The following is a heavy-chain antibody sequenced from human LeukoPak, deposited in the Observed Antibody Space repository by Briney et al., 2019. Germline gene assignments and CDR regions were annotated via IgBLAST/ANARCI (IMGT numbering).Heavy chain of an antibody. Sequence: ASVKVSCKASGYTFTGYYMHWVRQAPGQGLEWMGWINPNSGGTNYAQKFQGRVTMTRDTSITTVYMELSSLKSDDTAVYYCATWGSGWSSYFYYMDVWGKGTTVTVSS. J-gene: IGHJ6*03. CDR3: ATWGSGWSSYFYYMDV. CDR2: INPNSGGT. V-gene: IGHV1-2*02. CDR1: GYTFTGYY. D-gene: IGHD6-19*01.